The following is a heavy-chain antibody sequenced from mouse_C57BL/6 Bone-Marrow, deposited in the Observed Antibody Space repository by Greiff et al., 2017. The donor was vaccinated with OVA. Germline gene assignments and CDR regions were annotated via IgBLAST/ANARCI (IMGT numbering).Heavy chain of an antibody. CDR3: AKGDNYYAMDY. J-gene: IGHJ4*01. D-gene: IGHD3-3*01. V-gene: IGHV1-26*01. CDR1: GYTFTDYY. Sequence: VQLQQSGPELVKPGASVKISCKASGYTFTDYYMNWVKQSPGKSLEWIGDINPNNGGTSYNQKFKGKATLTVDKSSSTAYMQLRSLTSEDSAVYYCAKGDNYYAMDYWGQGTSVTVSS. CDR2: INPNNGGT.